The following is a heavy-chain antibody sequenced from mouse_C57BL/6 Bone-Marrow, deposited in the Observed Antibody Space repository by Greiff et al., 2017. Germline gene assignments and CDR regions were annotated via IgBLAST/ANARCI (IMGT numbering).Heavy chain of an antibody. CDR1: GYSITSGYY. CDR2: ISYDGSN. J-gene: IGHJ4*01. CDR3: ARGRLYAMDY. Sequence: EVQLQESGPGLVKPSQSLSLTCSVTGYSITSGYYWNWIRQFPGNKLEWMGYISYDGSNNYNPSLKNRISITRDTSKNQFFLKLNSVTTEDTATYCCARGRLYAMDYWGQGTSVTVSS. V-gene: IGHV3-6*01.